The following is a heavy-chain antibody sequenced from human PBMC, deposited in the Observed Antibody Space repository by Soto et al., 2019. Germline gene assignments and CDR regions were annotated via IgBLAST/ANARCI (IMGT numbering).Heavy chain of an antibody. D-gene: IGHD6-13*01. J-gene: IGHJ4*02. CDR2: ISSSSRFI. V-gene: IGHV3-21*01. Sequence: EVQLVESGGGLVKPGGSLRLSCAASGFTFSTYNMNWVRQAPGQGLEWVSSISSSSRFIYYADSLKGRFTISRDNANNSVYLQMSSLRAEDTAVYYCARWEASVAVPGAVETIAVAGGDFFDYWGPGTLVTVSS. CDR1: GFTFSTYN. CDR3: ARWEASVAVPGAVETIAVAGGDFFDY.